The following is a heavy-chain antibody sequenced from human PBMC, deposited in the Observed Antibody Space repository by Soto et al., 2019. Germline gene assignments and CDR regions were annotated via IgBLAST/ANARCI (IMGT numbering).Heavy chain of an antibody. D-gene: IGHD2-2*01. Sequence: PXASLRLSCTVSGFAFNNYGINGVRQAPGKGLEWVSSISKSDYTYYSDSVKGRFTISRDNAKNSVSLQMNTLRVEDTAVYYCAREDSIIIPAVSDFWGQGTLVTVSS. CDR1: GFAFNNYG. CDR3: AREDSIIIPAVSDF. V-gene: IGHV3-21*01. J-gene: IGHJ4*02. CDR2: ISKSDYT.